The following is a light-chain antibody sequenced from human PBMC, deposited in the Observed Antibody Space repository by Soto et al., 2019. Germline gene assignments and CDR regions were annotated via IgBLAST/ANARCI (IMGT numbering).Light chain of an antibody. CDR1: QSLGSD. CDR2: GAS. CDR3: QQYGSYIT. J-gene: IGKJ5*01. V-gene: IGKV3-20*01. Sequence: EIVMTQSPGTLSLSPGDTATLSCRASQSLGSDLAWYQQKPGQAPRLLIYGASSRATGIPDRFSGSGSGTDFTLTISRLEPEDFAVYYCQQYGSYITFGQGTRLEIK.